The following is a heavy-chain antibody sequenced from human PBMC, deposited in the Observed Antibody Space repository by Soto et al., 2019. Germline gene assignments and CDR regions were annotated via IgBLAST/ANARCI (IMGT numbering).Heavy chain of an antibody. Sequence: SETLSLTCAVYGGSFSGYYWSWIRQPPGKGLEWIGEINHSGSTNYNPSLKSRVTISVDTSKNQFSLKLSSVTAADTAVYYCARADPTEGDYSNYAFDIWGQGTMVTVAS. CDR3: ARADPTEGDYSNYAFDI. J-gene: IGHJ3*02. CDR1: GGSFSGYY. D-gene: IGHD4-4*01. V-gene: IGHV4-34*01. CDR2: INHSGST.